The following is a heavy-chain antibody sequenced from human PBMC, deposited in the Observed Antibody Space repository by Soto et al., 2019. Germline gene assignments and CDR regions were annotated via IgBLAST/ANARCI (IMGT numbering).Heavy chain of an antibody. CDR2: IYYSGST. V-gene: IGHV4-59*01. CDR3: ARVWAVAGYYYYGMDV. Sequence: SETLSLTCTVSGGSISSYYWSWIRQPLGKGLEWIGYIYYSGSTNYNPSLKNRVTISVDTSKNQFSLQLSSVTAADTAVYYCARVWAVAGYYYYGMDVWGQGTTVTVSS. D-gene: IGHD6-19*01. J-gene: IGHJ6*02. CDR1: GGSISSYY.